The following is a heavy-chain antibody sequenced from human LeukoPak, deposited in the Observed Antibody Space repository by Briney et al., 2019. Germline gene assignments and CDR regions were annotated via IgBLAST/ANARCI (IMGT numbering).Heavy chain of an antibody. J-gene: IGHJ4*02. Sequence: GGSLRLSCAASGFTFSSYAMSWVRQAPGKGLEWVSAISGSGGSTYYADSVKGRFTISRDNSKNTLYLQMNSLRAEDTAVYYCANSFTYDILTGYYNSDYWGQGTLVTVSS. CDR1: GFTFSSYA. D-gene: IGHD3-9*01. V-gene: IGHV3-23*01. CDR2: ISGSGGST. CDR3: ANSFTYDILTGYYNSDY.